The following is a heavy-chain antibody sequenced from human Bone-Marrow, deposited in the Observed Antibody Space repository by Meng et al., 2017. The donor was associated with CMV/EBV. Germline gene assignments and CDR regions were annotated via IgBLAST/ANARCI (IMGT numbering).Heavy chain of an antibody. CDR1: GYTFTGYC. CDR2: INPNSGGT. V-gene: IGHV1-2*02. Sequence: ASVKVSCKASGYTFTGYCMHWVRQAPGQGLEWMGWINPNSGGTNYAQKFQGRVTMTRDTSISTAYMELSRLRSDDTAVYYCARERVLTVTPYYYYYGMDVWGQGTTVTVSS. D-gene: IGHD4-17*01. J-gene: IGHJ6*02. CDR3: ARERVLTVTPYYYYYGMDV.